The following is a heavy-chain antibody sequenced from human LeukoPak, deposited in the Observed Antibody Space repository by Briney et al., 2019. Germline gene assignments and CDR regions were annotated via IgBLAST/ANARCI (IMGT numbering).Heavy chain of an antibody. D-gene: IGHD3-22*01. CDR1: GFTFSSYG. V-gene: IGHV3-33*01. CDR3: ATDLYYDSSGPFDY. Sequence: GGSLRLSCAASGFTFSSYGMHWVRQAPGKGLEWVAVIWYDGSNKYYADSVKGRFTISRDNSKNTLYLQMNSLRAEDTAVYYCATDLYYDSSGPFDYWGQGTLVTVSS. J-gene: IGHJ4*02. CDR2: IWYDGSNK.